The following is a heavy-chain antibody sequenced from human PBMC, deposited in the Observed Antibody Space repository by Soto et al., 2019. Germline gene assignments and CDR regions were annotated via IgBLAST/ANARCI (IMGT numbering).Heavy chain of an antibody. CDR3: ARYRVRGNYGMDV. J-gene: IGHJ6*02. Sequence: SVKVSCKASGGTFSSYAISWVRQAPGQGLEWMGGIIPIFGTANYAQKFQGRVTITADESTSTAYMELSSLRSADTAVYYCARYRVRGNYGMDVWGQGTTVTVSS. D-gene: IGHD3-10*01. CDR1: GGTFSSYA. V-gene: IGHV1-69*13. CDR2: IIPIFGTA.